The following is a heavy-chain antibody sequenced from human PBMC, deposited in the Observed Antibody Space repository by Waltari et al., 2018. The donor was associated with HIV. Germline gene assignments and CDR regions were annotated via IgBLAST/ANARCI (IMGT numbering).Heavy chain of an antibody. CDR1: GYTFISYH. CDR3: ARAPCSGGSCRLFDY. D-gene: IGHD2-15*01. Sequence: QVQLVQSGAEVKKPGASVKVSCKASGYTFISYHMHWVRQAPGQGLEWMGIINPSGNSTSYVQKFQGRLTMTRDTSTSTVYMELSSLRSEDTAVYYCARAPCSGGSCRLFDYWGQGTLVTVSS. CDR2: INPSGNST. V-gene: IGHV1-46*01. J-gene: IGHJ4*02.